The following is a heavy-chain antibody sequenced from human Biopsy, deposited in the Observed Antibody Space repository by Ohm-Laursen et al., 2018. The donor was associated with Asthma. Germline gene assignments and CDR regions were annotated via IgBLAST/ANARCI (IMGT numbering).Heavy chain of an antibody. Sequence: ALRLSCPASGFTFSTYGMHWVRQAPGKGLEWVAVISYDGSNRYSADSVRGRFTISRDNSKNTLYLQMSSLRAGDTAVYYCAKDVVWFRELGGMDVWGQGTTVTVSS. CDR2: ISYDGSNR. CDR1: GFTFSTYG. J-gene: IGHJ6*02. D-gene: IGHD3-10*01. CDR3: AKDVVWFRELGGMDV. V-gene: IGHV3-30*18.